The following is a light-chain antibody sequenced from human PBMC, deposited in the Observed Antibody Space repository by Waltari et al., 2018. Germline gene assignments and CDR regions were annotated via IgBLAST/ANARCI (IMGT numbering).Light chain of an antibody. CDR2: GAS. V-gene: IGKV3-20*01. Sequence: EIVLTQSPGTLYLSPGERATLSCRSSQRVSRALAWYQQNPGQAPRLLIYGASNRATGIPDRFSGSGSGTDFSLIISRLEPEDFAVYYCQHYVSLPVTFGQGTKVEIK. CDR1: QRVSRA. J-gene: IGKJ1*01. CDR3: QHYVSLPVT.